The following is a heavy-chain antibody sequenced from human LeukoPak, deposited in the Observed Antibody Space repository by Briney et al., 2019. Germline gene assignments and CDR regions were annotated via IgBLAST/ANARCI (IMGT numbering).Heavy chain of an antibody. D-gene: IGHD3-10*01. CDR3: ASGNAGYYYYGMDV. V-gene: IGHV4-39*01. CDR1: GGSISSSSYY. Sequence: SETLSLTCTVSGGSISSSSYYWGWIRQPPGKGLEGMGGIYYSGSTYYNPSLKSRVTISVDTSKNQFSLKLSSVTAADTAVYYCASGNAGYYYYGMDVWGQGTTVTVSS. CDR2: IYYSGST. J-gene: IGHJ6*02.